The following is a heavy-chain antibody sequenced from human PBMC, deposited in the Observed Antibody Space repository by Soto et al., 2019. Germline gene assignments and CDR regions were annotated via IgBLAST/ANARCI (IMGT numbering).Heavy chain of an antibody. V-gene: IGHV3-23*01. CDR1: GFTFSSYA. J-gene: IGHJ2*01. CDR2: ISGSGGST. D-gene: IGHD4-17*01. Sequence: GGSLRLSCAASGFTFSSYAMSWVRQAPGKGLEWVSAISGSGGSTYYADSVKGRFTISRDNSKNTLYLQMNSLRAEDTAVYYCAKDRYGDYGWDWYFDLWGRGTLVTVSS. CDR3: AKDRYGDYGWDWYFDL.